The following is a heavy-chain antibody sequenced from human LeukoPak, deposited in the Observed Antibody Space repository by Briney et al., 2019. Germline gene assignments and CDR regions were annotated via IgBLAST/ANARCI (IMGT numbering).Heavy chain of an antibody. CDR2: ISAYNGNT. J-gene: IGHJ5*02. CDR1: GYTFTSYG. D-gene: IGHD5-12*01. CDR3: ARDIGYSGYDYWWFDP. Sequence: GASVKVSCKASGYTFTSYGISWVRQAPGQGLEWTGWISAYNGNTNYAQKLQGRDTMTTDTSTSTAYMELRSLRSDDTAVYYCARDIGYSGYDYWWFDPWGQGTLVTVSS. V-gene: IGHV1-18*01.